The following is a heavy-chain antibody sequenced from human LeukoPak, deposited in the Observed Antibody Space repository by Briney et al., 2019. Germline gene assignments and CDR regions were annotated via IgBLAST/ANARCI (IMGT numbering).Heavy chain of an antibody. V-gene: IGHV3-48*04. CDR3: ARDRGGSYSAIDY. J-gene: IGHJ4*02. D-gene: IGHD2-15*01. CDR1: GFTFSSYS. Sequence: GGSLRLSCAASGFTFSSYSLTWVRQAPGKGLEWVSFISSSSITIYYADSVKGRFTISRDNAEKSLYLQMNSLRAEDTAVYYCARDRGGSYSAIDYWGQGTLVTVSS. CDR2: ISSSSITI.